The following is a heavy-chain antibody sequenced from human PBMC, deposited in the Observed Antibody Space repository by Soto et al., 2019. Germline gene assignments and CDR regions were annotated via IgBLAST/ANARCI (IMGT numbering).Heavy chain of an antibody. D-gene: IGHD3-22*01. CDR1: GGSISSYY. CDR2: IYYSGST. Sequence: PSETLSLTCTVSGGSISSYYWSWIRQPPGKGLEWIGYIYYSGSTNYNPSLKSRVTISADTSKNQFSLKLSSVTAADTAVYYCARLGGYYRSLDPWGQGTLVTVSS. CDR3: ARLGGYYRSLDP. V-gene: IGHV4-59*08. J-gene: IGHJ5*02.